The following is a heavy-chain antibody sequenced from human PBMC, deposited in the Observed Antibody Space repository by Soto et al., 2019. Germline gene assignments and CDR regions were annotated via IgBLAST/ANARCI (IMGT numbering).Heavy chain of an antibody. V-gene: IGHV1-69*13. CDR3: ASSVGATVYYYGMDV. CDR2: IIPIFGTA. Sequence: SVNVSCKASGGTFSSYAISWVRQAPGQGLEWMGGIIPIFGTANYAQKFQGRVTITADESTSTAYMELSSLRSEDTAVYYCASSVGATVYYYGMDVWGEGTTVTVSS. J-gene: IGHJ6*04. CDR1: GGTFSSYA. D-gene: IGHD1-26*01.